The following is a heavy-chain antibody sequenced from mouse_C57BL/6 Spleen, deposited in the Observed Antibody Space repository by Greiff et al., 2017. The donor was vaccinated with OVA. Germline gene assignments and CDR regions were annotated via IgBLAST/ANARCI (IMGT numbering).Heavy chain of an antibody. CDR3: TRDYYGPDY. J-gene: IGHJ2*01. CDR2: IDPETGGT. D-gene: IGHD1-1*01. Sequence: VQLQQSGAELVRPGASVTLSCKASGYTFTDYEMHWVKQTPVHGLEWIGAIDPETGGTAYNQKFKGKAILTADKSSSTAYMKLRSLTSEDSAVYYCTRDYYGPDYWGQGTTLTVSS. V-gene: IGHV1-15*01. CDR1: GYTFTDYE.